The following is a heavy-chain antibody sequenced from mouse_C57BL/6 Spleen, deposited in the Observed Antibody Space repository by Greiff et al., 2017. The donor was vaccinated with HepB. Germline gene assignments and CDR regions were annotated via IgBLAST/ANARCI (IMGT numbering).Heavy chain of an antibody. CDR2: IHPSDSDT. J-gene: IGHJ2*01. CDR3: AIGRLRPYYFDY. V-gene: IGHV1-74*01. CDR1: GYTFTSYW. Sequence: QVQLQQSGAELVKPGASVKVSCKASGYTFTSYWMHWVKQRPGQGLEWIGRIHPSDSDTNYNQKFKGKATVTVDKSSSTAYMQLSSLTSEDSAVYYCAIGRLRPYYFDYWGQGTTLTVSS. D-gene: IGHD2-4*01.